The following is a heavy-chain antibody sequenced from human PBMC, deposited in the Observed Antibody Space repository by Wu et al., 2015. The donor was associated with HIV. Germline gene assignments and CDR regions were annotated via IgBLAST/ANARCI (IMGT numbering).Heavy chain of an antibody. Sequence: QAQVVQSGAEVKKPGASVKVSCKTSGYTFTNYGISWVRQAPGEGLEWMGWIMASNVSTKYAQKFQGRVTMTTDTSTSTAYMELRSLRFDDTAVYYCGRVAGCDFTWCYWRMDVWGQGTTVIVSS. J-gene: IGHJ6*02. CDR3: GRVAGCDFTWCYWRMDV. CDR2: IMASNVST. V-gene: IGHV1-18*01. D-gene: IGHD4/OR15-4a*01. CDR1: GYTFTNYG.